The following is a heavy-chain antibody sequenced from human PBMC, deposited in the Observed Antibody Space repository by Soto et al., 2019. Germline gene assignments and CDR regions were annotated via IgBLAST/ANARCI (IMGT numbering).Heavy chain of an antibody. J-gene: IGHJ4*02. CDR1: SGSISSYN. CDR2: INYSGST. Sequence: SETLSLTCTVSSGSISSYNWNWVRQPPGKGLEWTGFINYSGSTHYNPSLKSRVTISLDTSKNQFSLKLNSVTAADTAVYYCARENYYALAYWGPGTLVTVSS. V-gene: IGHV4-59*01. CDR3: ARENYYALAY. D-gene: IGHD3-10*01.